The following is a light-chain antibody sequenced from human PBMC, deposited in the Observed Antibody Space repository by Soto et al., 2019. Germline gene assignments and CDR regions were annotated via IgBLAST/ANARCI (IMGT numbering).Light chain of an antibody. CDR3: QQYDSFSST. Sequence: DIQMTQSPSTLSASVGDRVTITCRARQSISIWLAWYQQKPGKAPKLLIYDASSLESGVPSRFSGSGSGTEFSLTISSLQPDDFATYYCQQYDSFSSTFGQGTRLEIK. CDR2: DAS. V-gene: IGKV1-5*01. CDR1: QSISIW. J-gene: IGKJ5*01.